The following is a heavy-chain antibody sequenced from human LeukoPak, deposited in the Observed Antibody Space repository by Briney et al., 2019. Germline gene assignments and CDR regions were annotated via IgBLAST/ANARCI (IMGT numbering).Heavy chain of an antibody. CDR1: AGTFSSYA. CDR3: ALFGGMAARLYYFDY. V-gene: IGHV1-69*13. Sequence: GASVKVSCKASAGTFSSYAISWVRQAPGQGLERMGGIIPIFGTANYAQKFQGRVTITADESTSTAYMELSSLRSEDTAVYYCALFGGMAARLYYFDYWGQGTLVTVSS. D-gene: IGHD6-6*01. J-gene: IGHJ4*02. CDR2: IIPIFGTA.